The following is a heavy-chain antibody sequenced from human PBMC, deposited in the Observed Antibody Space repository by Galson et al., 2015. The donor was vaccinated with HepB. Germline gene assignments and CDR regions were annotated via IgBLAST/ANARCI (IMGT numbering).Heavy chain of an antibody. D-gene: IGHD7-27*01. CDR3: ARARGGGTGDLDY. J-gene: IGHJ4*02. CDR2: INPNSGGT. Sequence: QSGAEVKKPGASVKVSCKASGYTFTGYYMHWVRQAPGQGLEWMGWINPNSGGTNYAQKFQGWVTMTRDTSISTAYMELSRLRSDDTAVYYCARARGGGTGDLDYWGQGTLVTVSS. V-gene: IGHV1-2*04. CDR1: GYTFTGYY.